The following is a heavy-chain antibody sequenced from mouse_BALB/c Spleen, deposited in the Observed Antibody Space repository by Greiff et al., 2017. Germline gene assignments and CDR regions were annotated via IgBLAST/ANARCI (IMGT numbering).Heavy chain of an antibody. Sequence: VQLQQSAAELARPGASVKMSCKASGYTFTSYTMHWVKQRPGQGLEWIGYINPSSGYTEYNQKFKDKTTLTADKSSSTAYMQLSSLTSEDSAVYYCAPGRLRIYAMDYWGQGTSVTVSS. D-gene: IGHD3-2*02. V-gene: IGHV1-4*02. CDR1: GYTFTSYT. J-gene: IGHJ4*01. CDR3: APGRLRIYAMDY. CDR2: INPSSGYT.